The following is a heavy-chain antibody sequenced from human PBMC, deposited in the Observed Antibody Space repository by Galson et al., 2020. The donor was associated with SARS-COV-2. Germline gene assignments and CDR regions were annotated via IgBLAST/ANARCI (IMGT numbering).Heavy chain of an antibody. CDR1: GFTFSPYA. CDR3: TRNYASGSSNFDY. V-gene: IGHV3-21*01. Sequence: GESPKISCAASGFTFSPYAMSWVRQAPGKGLEWVSSISGSSNYIYYAGSVKGRFTISRDNAKNSLFLQMNRLRTEDTAVYYCTRNYASGSSNFDYWGRGTLVTVSS. CDR2: ISGSSNYI. D-gene: IGHD3-10*01. J-gene: IGHJ4*02.